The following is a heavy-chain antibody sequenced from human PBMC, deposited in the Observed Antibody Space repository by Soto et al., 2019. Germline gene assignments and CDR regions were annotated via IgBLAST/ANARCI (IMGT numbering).Heavy chain of an antibody. CDR3: ARVPLLGGVSGYYDILTGPQVPWFDP. Sequence: SETLSLTCTVSGGSISSGDYYWSWIRQPPGKGLEWIGYIYYSGSTYYNPSLKSRVTISVDTSKNQFSLKLSSVTAADTAVYYCARVPLLGGVSGYYDILTGPQVPWFDPWGQGTLVTVSS. D-gene: IGHD3-9*01. J-gene: IGHJ5*02. CDR2: IYYSGST. CDR1: GGSISSGDYY. V-gene: IGHV4-30-4*01.